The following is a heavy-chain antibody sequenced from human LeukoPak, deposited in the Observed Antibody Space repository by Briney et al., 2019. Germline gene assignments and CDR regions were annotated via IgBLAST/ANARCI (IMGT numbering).Heavy chain of an antibody. CDR3: ARSRVILYYYYYMDV. CDR1: GGYISSSSYY. D-gene: IGHD2/OR15-2a*01. CDR2: IYYSGST. J-gene: IGHJ6*03. V-gene: IGHV4-39*01. Sequence: SETLSLTCTVSGGYISSSSYYWGWVRQPPGKGLEGIGSIYYSGSTYYNPSLKSRVIISVDTSKNQFSLKLSSVTAAHTAVYYCARSRVILYYYYYMDVWGKGTTVTVSS.